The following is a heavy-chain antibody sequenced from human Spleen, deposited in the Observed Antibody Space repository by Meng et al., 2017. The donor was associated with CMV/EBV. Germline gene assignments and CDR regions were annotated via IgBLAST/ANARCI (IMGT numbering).Heavy chain of an antibody. V-gene: IGHV4-34*01. CDR2: INHSGST. CDR3: ARGRRPFDY. Sequence: QGQLQVSGPGLWKPSDTLALPLAVYGGSFSGYYWSWIRQPPGKGLEWIGEINHSGSTNYNPSLKSRVTISVDTSKNQFSLKLSSVTAADTAVYYCARGRRPFDYWGQGTLVTVSS. J-gene: IGHJ4*02. D-gene: IGHD1-1*01. CDR1: GGSFSGYY.